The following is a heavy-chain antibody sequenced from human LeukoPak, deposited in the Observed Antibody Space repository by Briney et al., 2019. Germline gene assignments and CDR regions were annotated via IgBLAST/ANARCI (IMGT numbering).Heavy chain of an antibody. CDR3: ARAVSSGWYIDDY. V-gene: IGHV3-11*06. D-gene: IGHD6-19*01. Sequence: GGSLRLSCAASGFTFSDYYMSWIRQAPGKGLEWVSSISSSSSYIYYADSVKGRFTTSRDNAKNSLYLQMNSLRAEDTAVYYCARAVSSGWYIDDYWGQGTLVTVSS. CDR2: ISSSSSYI. CDR1: GFTFSDYY. J-gene: IGHJ4*02.